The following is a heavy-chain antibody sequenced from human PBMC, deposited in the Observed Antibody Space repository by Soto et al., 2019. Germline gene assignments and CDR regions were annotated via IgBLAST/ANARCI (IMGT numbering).Heavy chain of an antibody. J-gene: IGHJ4*02. CDR1: GFNFISYA. V-gene: IGHV3-30-3*01. Sequence: GGSLRVSSAAAGFNFISYAMHWVRQETGKGLEWVAVISYDGSNKYYADSVKGRFTISRDNSKNTLYLQMSSLRAEDTAVYYCASGLYYGSGSYYTDNYFDYWGQGTLVTVSS. D-gene: IGHD3-10*01. CDR2: ISYDGSNK. CDR3: ASGLYYGSGSYYTDNYFDY.